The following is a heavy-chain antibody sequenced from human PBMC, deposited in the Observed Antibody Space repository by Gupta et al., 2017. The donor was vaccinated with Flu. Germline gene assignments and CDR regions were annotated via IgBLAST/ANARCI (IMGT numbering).Heavy chain of an antibody. CDR3: ARAGYCSSTSCYTEDYYYYYYGMDV. J-gene: IGHJ6*02. Sequence: QVQLVQSGAEVKKPGSSVKVSCKASGGTFSSYTISWVRQAPGQGLDWMGRIIPILGIANYAQKFQGRVTITADKSTSTAYMELSSLRSEDTAVYYCARAGYCSSTSCYTEDYYYYYYGMDVWGQGTTVTVSS. CDR2: IIPILGIA. CDR1: GGTFSSYT. D-gene: IGHD2-2*02. V-gene: IGHV1-69*02.